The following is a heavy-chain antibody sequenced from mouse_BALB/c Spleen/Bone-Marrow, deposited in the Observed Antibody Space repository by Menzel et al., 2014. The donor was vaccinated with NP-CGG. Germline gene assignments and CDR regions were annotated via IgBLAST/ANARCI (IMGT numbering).Heavy chain of an antibody. J-gene: IGHJ2*01. CDR3: AYGSRYEYFDY. V-gene: IGHV14-3*02. CDR2: IDPANGNT. D-gene: IGHD1-1*01. Sequence: VQLKQSGAELMEPGASVKLSCTASGFNIKDTYMHWVKQRPEQGLEWIGRIDPANGNTKYDPKFQGKATITADTSSNTAYLQLRSLTSEATGVYYCAYGSRYEYFDYWGQGTTLTVSS. CDR1: GFNIKDTY.